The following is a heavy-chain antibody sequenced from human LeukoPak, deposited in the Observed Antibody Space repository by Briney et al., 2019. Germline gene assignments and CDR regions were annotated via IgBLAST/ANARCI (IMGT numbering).Heavy chain of an antibody. V-gene: IGHV1-2*02. CDR1: GYTFTGYY. J-gene: IGHJ6*03. CDR2: INPNSGGT. CDR3: ARGGSWDGDCYFCYMDV. D-gene: IGHD1-26*01. Sequence: ASVKVSCKASGYTFTGYYMHWVRQAPGQGLEWMGWINPNSGGTNYAQKFQGRVTMTRDTSISTAYMELSRLRSDDTAVYYCARGGSWDGDCYFCYMDVWGKGTTVTVYS.